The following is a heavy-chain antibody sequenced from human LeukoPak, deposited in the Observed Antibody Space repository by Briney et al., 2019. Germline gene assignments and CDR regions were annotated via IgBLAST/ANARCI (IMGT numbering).Heavy chain of an antibody. Sequence: PGGSLRLSCAASGFTFNSYWMSWVRQAPGKGLEWVANIKEDGSEKYYVDSVKGRFTISRDNAKNSLFLQMDSLRSEDTAVYYCVKNSGWYRLDCWGQGTLVTVSS. CDR3: VKNSGWYRLDC. D-gene: IGHD6-13*01. CDR1: GFTFNSYW. CDR2: IKEDGSEK. V-gene: IGHV3-7*03. J-gene: IGHJ4*02.